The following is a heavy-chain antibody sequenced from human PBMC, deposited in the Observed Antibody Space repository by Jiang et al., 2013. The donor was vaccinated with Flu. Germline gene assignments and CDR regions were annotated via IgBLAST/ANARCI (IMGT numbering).Heavy chain of an antibody. V-gene: IGHV4-59*01. D-gene: IGHD6-19*01. CDR2: VYDSGST. CDR3: ARSVSGGWLVRY. Sequence: GSGLVKPSETLSLTCTVSTGSITSYYWNWIRQPPGKALEWIGHVYDSGSTNYNPSLKSRVTMSVDTSKNQLSLKLRSVTAADTAVYYCARSVSGGWLVRYWGQGTLVTVSS. CDR1: TGSITSYY. J-gene: IGHJ4*02.